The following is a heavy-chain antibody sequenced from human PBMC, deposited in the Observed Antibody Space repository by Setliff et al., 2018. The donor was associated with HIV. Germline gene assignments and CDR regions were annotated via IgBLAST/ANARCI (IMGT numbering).Heavy chain of an antibody. CDR1: GGSFSGYH. CDR3: ARSPSYRSSWEYYFDY. Sequence: PSETLSLTCTVSGGSFSGYHWNWLRQTPGKGLEWIGYIYTSRGTNYNHSLRTRVIISVDTSNQFSLKLSSVTAADAAVYYCARSPSYRSSWEYYFDYWGQGILVTVSS. V-gene: IGHV4-4*09. CDR2: IYTSRGT. J-gene: IGHJ4*02. D-gene: IGHD6-13*01.